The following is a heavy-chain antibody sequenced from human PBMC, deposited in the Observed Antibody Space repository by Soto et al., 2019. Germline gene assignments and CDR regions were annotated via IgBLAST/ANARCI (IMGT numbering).Heavy chain of an antibody. Sequence: QVQRVQSGAEVKKPGASVKVSCKASGYTFTSYAMHWVRQAPGQRLEWMGWINAGNGNTKYSQKFQGRVTITRDTSASTAYMELSSLRSEDTAVYYCGVIAVAGTFDIWGQGTMVTVSS. CDR3: GVIAVAGTFDI. CDR1: GYTFTSYA. V-gene: IGHV1-3*01. J-gene: IGHJ3*02. D-gene: IGHD6-19*01. CDR2: INAGNGNT.